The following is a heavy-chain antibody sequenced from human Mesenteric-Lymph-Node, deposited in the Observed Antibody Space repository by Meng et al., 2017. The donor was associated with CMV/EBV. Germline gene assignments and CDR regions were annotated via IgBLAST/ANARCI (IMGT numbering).Heavy chain of an antibody. V-gene: IGHV4-39*07. D-gene: IGHD6-13*01. CDR2: IYYSGST. CDR1: GGSISSSSYY. J-gene: IGHJ6*02. Sequence: SETLSLTCTVSGGSISSSSYYWGWIRQPPGKGLEWIGSIYYSGSTYYNPSLKSRVTISVDTSKNQFSLKLSSVTAADTAVYYCAREYSSSWYVRRSVSYYYGMDVWGQGTTVTVSS. CDR3: AREYSSSWYVRRSVSYYYGMDV.